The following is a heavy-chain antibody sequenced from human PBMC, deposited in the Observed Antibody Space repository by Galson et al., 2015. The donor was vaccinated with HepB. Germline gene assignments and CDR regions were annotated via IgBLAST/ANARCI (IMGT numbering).Heavy chain of an antibody. CDR1: GFTFSSYG. CDR2: IWYDGSNK. D-gene: IGHD6-19*01. CDR3: ARDRLEIGPRRYFDY. V-gene: IGHV3-33*01. J-gene: IGHJ4*02. Sequence: SLRLSCAASGFTFSSYGMHWVRQAPGKGLEWVAVIWYDGSNKYYADSVKGRFTISRDNSKNTLYLQMNSLRAEDTAVYYCARDRLEIGPRRYFDYWGQGTLVTVSS.